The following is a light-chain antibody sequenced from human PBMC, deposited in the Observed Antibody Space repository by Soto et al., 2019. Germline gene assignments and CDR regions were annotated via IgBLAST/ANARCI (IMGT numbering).Light chain of an antibody. CDR2: EVN. Sequence: QPVLTQPPSASGSPGQSVTIACTGTSSDVGGYKYVSWYQQHPGKAPKLMIYEVNKRPSGVPDRFSGSKSGHTASLTVSGLQADDEADYFCSSYAGRNIVLFGGGTQLTVL. V-gene: IGLV2-8*01. CDR3: SSYAGRNIVL. CDR1: SSDVGGYKY. J-gene: IGLJ2*01.